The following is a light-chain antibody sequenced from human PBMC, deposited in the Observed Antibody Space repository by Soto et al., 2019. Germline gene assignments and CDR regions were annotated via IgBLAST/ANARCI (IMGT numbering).Light chain of an antibody. CDR2: GAS. CDR1: QSVSSSY. J-gene: IGKJ1*01. CDR3: QRYGSSPRT. V-gene: IGKV3-20*01. Sequence: EIVLTQSPGTLSLSPGERATLSCRASQSVSSSYLAWYQQKPGQAPRLLIYGASSRATGIPDRFSGSGSGNDFTITISRLEPEDFAVYYCQRYGSSPRTFGQGTKVEIK.